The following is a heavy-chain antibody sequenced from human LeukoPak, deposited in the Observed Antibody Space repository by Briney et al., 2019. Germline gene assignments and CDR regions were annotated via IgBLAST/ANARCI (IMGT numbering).Heavy chain of an antibody. CDR1: GGSISSGDYY. J-gene: IGHJ3*02. CDR3: ARDGSGSYDAFDI. Sequence: SETLSLTCTVSGGSISSGDYYWSWIRQPPGKGLEWIGYIHYSGSTYYNPSLKSRVTISVDTSKNQFSLKLSSVTAADTAVYYCARDGSGSYDAFDIWGQGTMVTVSS. D-gene: IGHD3-10*01. CDR2: IHYSGST. V-gene: IGHV4-30-4*08.